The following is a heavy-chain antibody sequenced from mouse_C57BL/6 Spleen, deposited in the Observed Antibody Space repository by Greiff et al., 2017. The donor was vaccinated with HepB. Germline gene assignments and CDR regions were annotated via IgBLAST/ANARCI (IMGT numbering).Heavy chain of an antibody. J-gene: IGHJ3*01. CDR3: ARCSSGYFDFAY. CDR2: IYPRSGNT. D-gene: IGHD3-2*02. Sequence: VKLQQSGAELARPGASVKLSCKASGYTFTSYGISWVKQRTGQGLEWIGEIYPRSGNTYYNEKFKGKATLTADKSSSTAYMELRSLTSEDSAVYFCARCSSGYFDFAYWGQGTLVTVSA. CDR1: GYTFTSYG. V-gene: IGHV1-81*01.